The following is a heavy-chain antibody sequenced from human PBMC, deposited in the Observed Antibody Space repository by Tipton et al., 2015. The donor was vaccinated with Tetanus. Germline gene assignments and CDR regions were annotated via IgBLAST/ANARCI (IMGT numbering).Heavy chain of an antibody. J-gene: IGHJ3*01. CDR1: GFTFSRYA. D-gene: IGHD3-3*01. V-gene: IGHV3-30-3*01. CDR2: ITFDGSTK. CDR3: AKRDNNDYYTGRDVFDV. Sequence: SLRLSCSASGFTFSRYAMHWVRQAPGKGLEWVAVITFDGSTKYYADSVKGRFTISRDNSKNTLFLQMSSLGADDTAVYYCAKRDNNDYYTGRDVFDVWGQGTTVTVSS.